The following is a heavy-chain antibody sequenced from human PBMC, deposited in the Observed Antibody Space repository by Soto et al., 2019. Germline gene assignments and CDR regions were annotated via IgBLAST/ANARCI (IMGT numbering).Heavy chain of an antibody. CDR3: ATLQQLVTEDFDY. Sequence: GGSLRLSCAASGFTFSSYGMHWVRQAPGKGLEWVAVTSYDGSNKYYADSVKGRFTISRDNSKNTLYLQMNSLRAEDTAVYYCATLQQLVTEDFDYWGQGTLVTVSS. CDR2: TSYDGSNK. V-gene: IGHV3-30*03. D-gene: IGHD6-13*01. J-gene: IGHJ4*02. CDR1: GFTFSSYG.